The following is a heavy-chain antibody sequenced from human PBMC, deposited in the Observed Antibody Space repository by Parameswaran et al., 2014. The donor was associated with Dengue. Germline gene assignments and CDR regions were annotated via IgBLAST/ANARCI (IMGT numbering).Heavy chain of an antibody. D-gene: IGHD2-2*01. Sequence: WVRQAPGQGLEWMGWISVFNGNTKYAQKIQGRVTMTTDTSTNTAYMELRSLRSDDTAVYYCASGEGYCTSTSCYADYYSGMDVWGQGTTVTVSS. V-gene: IGHV1-18*01. CDR3: ASGEGYCTSTSCYADYYSGMDV. J-gene: IGHJ6*02. CDR2: ISVFNGNT.